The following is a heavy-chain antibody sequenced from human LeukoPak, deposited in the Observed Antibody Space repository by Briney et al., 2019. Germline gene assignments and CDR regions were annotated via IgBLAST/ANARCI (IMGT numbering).Heavy chain of an antibody. CDR2: ISWSSGSI. V-gene: IGHV3-9*01. CDR1: GFTFDDYA. D-gene: IGHD6-19*01. J-gene: IGHJ3*02. Sequence: PGRSLRLSCAASGFTFDDYAMHWVRQAPGKGLEWVSGISWSSGSIGYADSVKGRFTISRDNAKNSLYLQMNSLRAEDTALYYCAKDIRQWLALGGAFDIWGQGTMVTVSS. CDR3: AKDIRQWLALGGAFDI.